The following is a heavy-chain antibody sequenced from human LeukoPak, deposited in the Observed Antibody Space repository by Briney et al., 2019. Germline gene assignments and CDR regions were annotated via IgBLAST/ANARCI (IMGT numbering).Heavy chain of an antibody. CDR3: ARESRRITMVRGLDMDV. D-gene: IGHD3-10*01. V-gene: IGHV1-69*13. CDR2: IIPIFGTA. J-gene: IGHJ6*04. Sequence: ASVKVSCKASGGTFSSYAISWVRQAPGQGLEWMGGIIPIFGTANYAQKFLGRVTITADESTSTAYMELSSLRSEDTAVYYCARESRRITMVRGLDMDVWGKGTTVTVSS. CDR1: GGTFSSYA.